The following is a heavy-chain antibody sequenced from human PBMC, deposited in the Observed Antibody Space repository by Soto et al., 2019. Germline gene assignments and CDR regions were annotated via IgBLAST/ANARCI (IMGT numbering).Heavy chain of an antibody. V-gene: IGHV3-33*01. CDR2: MWYDGSNK. J-gene: IGHJ4*02. Sequence: QVQLVESGGGVVPPGRSLRLSCAASGFTFSSYGMHWVRQAPGKGLEWVAVMWYDGSNKYYADSVKGRFTISRDNSRTTLYLKMNSLRAEDTAVYYCARDEGDSGWFYFDYWGQGTLVTVSS. D-gene: IGHD6-19*01. CDR1: GFTFSSYG. CDR3: ARDEGDSGWFYFDY.